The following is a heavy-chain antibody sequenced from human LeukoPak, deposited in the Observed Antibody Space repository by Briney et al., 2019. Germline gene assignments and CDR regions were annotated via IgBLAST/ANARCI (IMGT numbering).Heavy chain of an antibody. CDR1: GFTFSSYG. CDR3: ARDKLDSSSWYYFDY. J-gene: IGHJ4*02. V-gene: IGHV3-33*01. D-gene: IGHD6-13*01. Sequence: GGSLRLSCAASGFTFSSYGMHWVRQAPGKGLEWAAVIWYDGSNKYCADSVKGRFTISRDNSKNTLYLQMNSLRAEDTAVYYCARDKLDSSSWYYFDYWGQGTLVTVSS. CDR2: IWYDGSNK.